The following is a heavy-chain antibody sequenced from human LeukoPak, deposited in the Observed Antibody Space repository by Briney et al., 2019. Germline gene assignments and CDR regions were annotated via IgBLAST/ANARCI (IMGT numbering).Heavy chain of an antibody. CDR2: IYHSGST. D-gene: IGHD3-3*01. J-gene: IGHJ4*02. CDR3: ARGLGVGEDY. Sequence: SETLSLTCTVSGGSISSGGYYWSWIRQPRGKGLEWIGYIYHSGSTYYNPSLKSRVTISVDRSKNQFSLKLSSVTAADTAVYYCARGLGVGEDYWGQGTLVTVSS. CDR1: GGSISSGGYY. V-gene: IGHV4-30-2*01.